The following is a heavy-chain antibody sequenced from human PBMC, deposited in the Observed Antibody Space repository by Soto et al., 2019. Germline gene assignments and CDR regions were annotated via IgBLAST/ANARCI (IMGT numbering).Heavy chain of an antibody. CDR3: ARGGYSYGTHYFDY. Sequence: GGSLRLSCAASGFTFISYGMHCVRQAPGKGLEWVAVISYDGSNKYYADSVKGRFTISRDNSKNTLYLQMNSLRAEDTAVYYCARGGYSYGTHYFDYWGQGTLVTVSS. D-gene: IGHD5-18*01. J-gene: IGHJ4*02. CDR1: GFTFISYG. CDR2: ISYDGSNK. V-gene: IGHV3-30*03.